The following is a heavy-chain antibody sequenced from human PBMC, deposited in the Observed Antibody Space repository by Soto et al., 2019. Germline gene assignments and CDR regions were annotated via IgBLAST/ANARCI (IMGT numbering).Heavy chain of an antibody. D-gene: IGHD2-2*01. CDR1: GFTVSSHY. CDR2: IYNIGTT. Sequence: EVQLVETGGGLIQPGGSLRLSCAASGFTVSSHYMSWVRQAPGKGLEWVSVIYNIGTTYYADSVKGRFTISRDNSKNTLYLQMNSLRAEDTAVYYCARVVPAAIMYYYGMDVWGQGTTVTVSS. V-gene: IGHV3-53*02. J-gene: IGHJ6*02. CDR3: ARVVPAAIMYYYGMDV.